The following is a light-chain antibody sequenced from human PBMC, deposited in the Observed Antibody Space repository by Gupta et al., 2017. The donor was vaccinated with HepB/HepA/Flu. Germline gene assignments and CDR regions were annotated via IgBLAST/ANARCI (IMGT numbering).Light chain of an antibody. CDR3: CSYADVGTLV. Sequence: QSALTQPASVSGSPGQSITISCTGTSSDIENYNLVSWYQQHPDKAPQLIIYDVTKRPSGVSNRFSASKSGNTASLTISGLQDEDEADYYCCSYADVGTLVFGGGTRLTVL. CDR2: DVT. J-gene: IGLJ3*02. V-gene: IGLV2-23*02. CDR1: SSDIENYNL.